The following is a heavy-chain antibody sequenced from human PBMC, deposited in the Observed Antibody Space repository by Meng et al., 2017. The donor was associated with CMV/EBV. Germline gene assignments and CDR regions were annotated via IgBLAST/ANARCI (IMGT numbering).Heavy chain of an antibody. CDR1: GFTFSSSA. D-gene: IGHD6-25*01. CDR2: ISGSGGST. Sequence: GALKISCAASGFTFSSSAMSWVRQAPGKGLEWVSAISGSGGSTYYADSVKGRFTISRDNSKNTLYLQMNSLRAEDTAVYYCAKTGTGSIAADAFDIWGQGTMVTVSS. CDR3: AKTGTGSIAADAFDI. V-gene: IGHV3-23*01. J-gene: IGHJ3*02.